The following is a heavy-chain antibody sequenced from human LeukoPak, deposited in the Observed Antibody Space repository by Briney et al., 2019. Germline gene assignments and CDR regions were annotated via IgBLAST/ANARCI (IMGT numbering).Heavy chain of an antibody. Sequence: GGSLRLSXAASGFTFSSTAMSWVCQAPGKGLEWVSASSGSGVSTYYADSVKGRFTISRDNSKNTLYLQMNSLRAEDTAVYYCARRAQVGSTSCSFDYWGQGTLVTVSS. CDR2: SSGSGVST. J-gene: IGHJ4*02. V-gene: IGHV3-23*01. D-gene: IGHD2-2*01. CDR3: ARRAQVGSTSCSFDY. CDR1: GFTFSSTA.